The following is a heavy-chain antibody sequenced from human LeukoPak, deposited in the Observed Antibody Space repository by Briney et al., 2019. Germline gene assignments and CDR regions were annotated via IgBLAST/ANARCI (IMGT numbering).Heavy chain of an antibody. CDR2: IFYSGST. Sequence: QPSETLSLTCTVSGGSISSSSYYWGWIRQPPGKGLEWIGSIFYSGSTYYNPSLKSRVTMSVDTSKNQFSLKLSSVTAADTAVYYCARVGVQSSAFLSDYWGQGTLVTVSS. V-gene: IGHV4-39*01. J-gene: IGHJ4*02. CDR1: GGSISSSSYY. D-gene: IGHD3-22*01. CDR3: ARVGVQSSAFLSDY.